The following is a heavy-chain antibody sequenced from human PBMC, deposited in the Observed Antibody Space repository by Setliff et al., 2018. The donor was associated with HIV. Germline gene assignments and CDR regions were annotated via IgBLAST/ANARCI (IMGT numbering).Heavy chain of an antibody. CDR3: ARHAAGPDGPFDY. CDR2: VYHTGST. D-gene: IGHD2-2*01. CDR1: GGSFSGYY. J-gene: IGHJ4*02. V-gene: IGHV4-34*01. Sequence: LSLTCAVYGGSFSGYYWSWIRQPPGKGLEWIGNVYHTGSTYYNPSLKSRVTISVDTSKNQFSLKLSSVIAADTAVYYCARHAAGPDGPFDYWGQGTLVTVSS.